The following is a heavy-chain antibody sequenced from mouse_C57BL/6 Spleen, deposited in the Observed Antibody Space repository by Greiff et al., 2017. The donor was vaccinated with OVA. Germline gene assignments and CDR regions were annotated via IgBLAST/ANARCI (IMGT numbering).Heavy chain of an antibody. D-gene: IGHD1-1*01. CDR2: IDPETGGT. Sequence: VQLQQSGAELVRPGASVTLSCKASGYTFTDYDMHWVKQTPVHGLEWIGAIDPETGGTAYNQKFKGKAILTADKSSSTAYMELRSLTSEDSAVYCCTRGYGSIDYWGQGTTLTVSS. CDR1: GYTFTDYD. CDR3: TRGYGSIDY. V-gene: IGHV1-15*01. J-gene: IGHJ2*01.